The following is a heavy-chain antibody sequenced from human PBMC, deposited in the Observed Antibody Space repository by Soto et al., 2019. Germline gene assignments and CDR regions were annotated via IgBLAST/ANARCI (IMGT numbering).Heavy chain of an antibody. J-gene: IGHJ4*02. CDR1: GGSVSSGSYY. CDR3: ASSLMTPVTHLGN. CDR2: IYYSGST. Sequence: NPSETLSLTCTVSGGSVSSGSYYWSWLRQPPGKGLEWIGYIYYSGSTNYNPSLKSRVTISVDSSKNQFSLKLTSVTAADTAVYFCASSLMTPVTHLGNWGQGTLVTVS. D-gene: IGHD4-17*01. V-gene: IGHV4-61*01.